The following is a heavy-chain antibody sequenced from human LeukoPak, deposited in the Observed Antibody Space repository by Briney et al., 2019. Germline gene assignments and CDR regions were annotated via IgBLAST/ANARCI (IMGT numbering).Heavy chain of an antibody. D-gene: IGHD5-24*01. J-gene: IGHJ4*02. CDR3: AKNVGRDGYNDYFDY. V-gene: IGHV3-74*01. Sequence: GGSLRLSCAASGFTFSRYWMHWVRQAPGKGLVWVSRTNSDESSTTYADSVKGRFTISRDNSKNTVYLQMNSLRPDDTAMYYCAKNVGRDGYNDYFDYWGQGTLVTVSS. CDR2: TNSDESST. CDR1: GFTFSRYW.